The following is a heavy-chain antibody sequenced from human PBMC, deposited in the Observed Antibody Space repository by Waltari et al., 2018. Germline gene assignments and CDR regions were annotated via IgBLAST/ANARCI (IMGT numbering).Heavy chain of an antibody. CDR1: GFTFSSYW. D-gene: IGHD3-10*01. Sequence: VQLVQSGGGLVQPGGSLRLSCAASGFTFSSYWMSWVRQAPGKGLEWVANIKQDGSEKYYVDSVKGRFTISRDNAKNSLYLQMNSLRAEDTAVYYCARDGTMVQGVILYWGQGTLVTVSS. V-gene: IGHV3-7*01. CDR3: ARDGTMVQGVILY. CDR2: IKQDGSEK. J-gene: IGHJ4*02.